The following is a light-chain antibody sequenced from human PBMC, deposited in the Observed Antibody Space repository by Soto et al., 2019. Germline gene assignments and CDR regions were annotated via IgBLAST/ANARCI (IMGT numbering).Light chain of an antibody. CDR2: DAS. Sequence: EIVLTQSPATLSLSPGERATLSCRASQSISNYLAWYQQKPGQAPRLLIYDASKRATEIPARFSGSGSGTDFTLTISSLEPEDFAVYYCQQRSNWPLLSFGGGTKVEIK. CDR3: QQRSNWPLLS. J-gene: IGKJ4*01. CDR1: QSISNY. V-gene: IGKV3-11*01.